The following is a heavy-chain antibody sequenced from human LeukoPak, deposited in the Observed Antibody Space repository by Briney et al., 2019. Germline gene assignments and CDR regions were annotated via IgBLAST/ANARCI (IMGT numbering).Heavy chain of an antibody. CDR3: ARVWNSYGNY. J-gene: IGHJ4*02. CDR1: GFTLSSNY. D-gene: IGHD5-18*01. CDR2: IYSGGST. Sequence: GGSLRLSCAASGFTLSSNYMSWVRQAPGKGLEWVSVIYSGGSTYYADSVKGRFTISRDNSKNTLYLQMNSLRAEDTAVYYCARVWNSYGNYWGQGTLVTVSS. V-gene: IGHV3-66*02.